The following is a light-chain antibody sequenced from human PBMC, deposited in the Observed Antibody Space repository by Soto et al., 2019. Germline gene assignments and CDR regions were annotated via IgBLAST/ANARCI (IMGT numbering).Light chain of an antibody. V-gene: IGKV1-27*01. CDR3: QKYHSAPRT. Sequence: DIQMTQSPSSLSASVGDRVTITCRANQDISYYLAWYQQKQGKVPKLLIYGASTLQSGVPSRFSGGGSGTDFTLTISSLQPEDIATYYCQKYHSAPRTFGQGTKVDIK. CDR2: GAS. CDR1: QDISYY. J-gene: IGKJ1*01.